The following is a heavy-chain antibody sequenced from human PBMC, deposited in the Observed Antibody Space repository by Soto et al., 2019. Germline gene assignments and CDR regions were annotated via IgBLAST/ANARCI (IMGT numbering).Heavy chain of an antibody. V-gene: IGHV3-33*01. CDR3: ARDDIPGIAVAIYGMDV. CDR2: IWYDESNI. Sequence: VGTLRLSCAASGFTFSSYGMHWVRQAPGKGLDWVAVIWYDESNIYYADSVKGRFTISRDNSKNTLFLQMNSLRAEDTAVYYCARDDIPGIAVAIYGMDVWGQGTTVTVSS. D-gene: IGHD6-19*01. J-gene: IGHJ6*02. CDR1: GFTFSSYG.